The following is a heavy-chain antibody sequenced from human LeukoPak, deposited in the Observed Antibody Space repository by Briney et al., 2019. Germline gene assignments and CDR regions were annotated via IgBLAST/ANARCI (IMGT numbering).Heavy chain of an antibody. Sequence: PGRSLRLSCAASGFTFSSYGMHWVRQAPGKGLEWVAVIWYDGSNKYYADSVKGRFTISRDNSKNTLYLQMHSLRAEDTAVYYCAKGSGNLDYWRQGTLVTVSS. CDR1: GFTFSSYG. V-gene: IGHV3-33*06. CDR3: AKGSGNLDY. D-gene: IGHD3-10*01. J-gene: IGHJ4*02. CDR2: IWYDGSNK.